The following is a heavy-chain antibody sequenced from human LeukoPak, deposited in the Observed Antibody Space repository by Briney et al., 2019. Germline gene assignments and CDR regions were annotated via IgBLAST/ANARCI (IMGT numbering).Heavy chain of an antibody. J-gene: IGHJ5*02. CDR3: ARVTVRFLGNWFDP. D-gene: IGHD3-3*01. V-gene: IGHV4-59*12. CDR1: GGSISSYY. CDR2: IYYSGST. Sequence: SETLSLTCTVSGGSISSYYWSWIRQPPGKGLEWIGYIYYSGSTNYNPSLKSRVSISVDTSKNQFSLKLSSVTAADTAVYYCARVTVRFLGNWFDPWGQGTLATVSS.